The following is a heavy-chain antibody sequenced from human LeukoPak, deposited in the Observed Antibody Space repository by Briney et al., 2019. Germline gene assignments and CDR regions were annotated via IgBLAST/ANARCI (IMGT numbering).Heavy chain of an antibody. J-gene: IGHJ4*02. CDR3: ARSDYYDTSGPAHIFDY. CDR2: ISPNNGNT. Sequence: ASVKVSCKASGYTFTSYGITWVRQAPGQGLEWIAWISPNNGNTNYAQKLQGRVTMTTDTSTSTAYMELRSLRSDDTAVYYCARSDYYDTSGPAHIFDYWGQGTLVTVSS. CDR1: GYTFTSYG. V-gene: IGHV1-18*01. D-gene: IGHD3-22*01.